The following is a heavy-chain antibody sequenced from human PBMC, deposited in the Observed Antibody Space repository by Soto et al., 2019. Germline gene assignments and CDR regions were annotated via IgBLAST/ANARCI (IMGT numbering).Heavy chain of an antibody. CDR2: ISRSGGTS. CDR3: ARGDCSAAGCYIHYYYGMDV. D-gene: IGHD2-2*02. J-gene: IGHJ6*02. V-gene: IGHV3-23*01. Sequence: PGGSLRLSCAAAGFTFRNYAMSWVRQAPGKGLEWVSAISRSGGTSYYADSVKGRFTISRDNAKNTLYLQMDNLRAEDTAVYYCARGDCSAAGCYIHYYYGMDVWGQGTTVTDSS. CDR1: GFTFRNYA.